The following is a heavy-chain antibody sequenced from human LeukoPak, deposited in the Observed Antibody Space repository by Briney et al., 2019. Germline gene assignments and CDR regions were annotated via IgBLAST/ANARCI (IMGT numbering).Heavy chain of an antibody. CDR1: GGTFSSYA. V-gene: IGHV1-69*13. D-gene: IGHD2-15*01. CDR2: IIPIFGTA. CDR3: ALAARSWFDP. Sequence: ASVKVSCKASGGTFSSYAISWVRQAPGQGLEWMGGIIPIFGTANYAQKFQGRVTITADESTSTAYMELSSLRSEDTAVYYCALAARSWFDPWGQGTLVTVSS. J-gene: IGHJ5*02.